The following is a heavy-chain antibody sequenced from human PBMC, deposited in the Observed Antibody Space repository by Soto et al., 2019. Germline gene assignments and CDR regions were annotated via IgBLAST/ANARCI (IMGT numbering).Heavy chain of an antibody. CDR1: GFTFSSYC. D-gene: IGHD1-7*01. V-gene: IGHV3-7*04. J-gene: IGHJ6*03. CDR2: IKQDGSER. CDR3: PRVPSTRDIWSYGVGGRYYYYYMDV. Sequence: EVQLVESGGGLVQPGGSLRLSCEASGFTFSSYCMTWVRQAPGKGLEWVAHIKQDGSERYYVDSVKGRFTISRDNAKNSLYLQINILRADHTAVHYCPRVPSTRDIWSYGVGGRYYYYYMDVWGKGTTVTVSS.